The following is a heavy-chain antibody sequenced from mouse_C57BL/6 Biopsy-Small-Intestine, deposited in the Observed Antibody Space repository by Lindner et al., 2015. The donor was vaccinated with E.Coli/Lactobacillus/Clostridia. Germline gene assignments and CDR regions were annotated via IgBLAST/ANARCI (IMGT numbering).Heavy chain of an antibody. CDR2: IIPIFGTA. CDR3: ARGTYDYVWGSYRSFDY. J-gene: IGHJ4*01. Sequence: SVKVSCKASGGTFSSYVISWVRQAPGQGLEWMGGIIPIFGTANYAQKFQGRVTITADESTSTAYMELSSLRSEDTAVYYCARGTYDYVWGSYRSFDYWGQGTLVTVSS. CDR1: GGTFSSYV. D-gene: IGHD2-4*01. V-gene: IGHV1-81*01.